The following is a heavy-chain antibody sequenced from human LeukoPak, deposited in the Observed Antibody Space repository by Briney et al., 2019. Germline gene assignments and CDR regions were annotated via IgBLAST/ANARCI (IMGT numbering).Heavy chain of an antibody. J-gene: IGHJ5*02. CDR3: VKDRYSSGWPPRFDP. D-gene: IGHD6-19*01. CDR1: GFTFSRYT. CDR2: ISSNGGST. V-gene: IGHV3-64D*06. Sequence: PGGSLRLSCSASGFTFSRYTMHWVRQAPGKGLEYVSAISSNGGSTYYADSVKDRFTISRDNSKNTLYLQMSSLRAEDTAVYYCVKDRYSSGWPPRFDPWGQGTLVTVSS.